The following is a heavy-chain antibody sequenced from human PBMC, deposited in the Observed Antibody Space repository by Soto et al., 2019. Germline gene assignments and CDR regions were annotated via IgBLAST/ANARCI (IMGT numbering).Heavy chain of an antibody. J-gene: IGHJ4*02. V-gene: IGHV1-8*01. CDR3: ARAIAAAGLDFDY. CDR2: MNPNSGNT. D-gene: IGHD6-13*01. CDR1: GYTFTSYD. Sequence: ASVKVSCKASGYTFTSYDINWVRQATGQGLEWMGWMNPNSGNTGYAQKFQGRVTMTRNTSISTAYMELSSLRSEDTAVYYCARAIAAAGLDFDYWGQGTLVTVSS.